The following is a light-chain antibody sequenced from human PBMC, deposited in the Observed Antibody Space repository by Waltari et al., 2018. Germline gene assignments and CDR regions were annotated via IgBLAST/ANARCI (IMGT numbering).Light chain of an antibody. CDR3: SSYTSSSTHVV. Sequence: QSALTQPPSVAGPPAQSITLSCTVLIRDVGGYNYVSLYQQHPGNAPKLLIYDVSNRPSGVSKRFSGSKSGNTASLTISGLQDEDEADYYCSSYTSSSTHVVFGGGTKLTVL. CDR2: DVS. J-gene: IGLJ2*01. CDR1: IRDVGGYNY. V-gene: IGLV2-14*01.